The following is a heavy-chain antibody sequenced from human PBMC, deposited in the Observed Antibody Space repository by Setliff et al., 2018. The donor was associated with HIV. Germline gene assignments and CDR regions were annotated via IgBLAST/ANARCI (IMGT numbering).Heavy chain of an antibody. J-gene: IGHJ3*01. CDR1: GFTFSSYS. CDR2: ISSSDTTI. D-gene: IGHD2-21*02. CDR3: AREVTSFEAFDL. V-gene: IGHV3-48*01. Sequence: GGSLRLSCAASGFTFSSYSMNWVRQTPGKGLEWVSYISSSDTTIYYADSVKGRFTISRDNAKNSLYLQMSSLRAEDTAVYYCAREVTSFEAFDLWGQGTMVTVSS.